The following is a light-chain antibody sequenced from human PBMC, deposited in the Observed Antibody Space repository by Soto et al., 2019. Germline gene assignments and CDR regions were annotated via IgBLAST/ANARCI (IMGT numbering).Light chain of an antibody. CDR2: DAS. V-gene: IGKV1-5*01. CDR3: QHYNSYSEA. CDR1: QSISSW. Sequence: DIQMTASPSALSASVVERVTITFRASQSISSWLAWYQQKPGKAPKLLIYDASSLESGVPSRFSGSGSGTEFTLTISSLQPDDFATYYCQHYNSYSEAFGQGTKVDI. J-gene: IGKJ1*01.